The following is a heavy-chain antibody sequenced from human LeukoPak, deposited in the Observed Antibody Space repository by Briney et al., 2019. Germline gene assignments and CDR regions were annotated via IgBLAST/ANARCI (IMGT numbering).Heavy chain of an antibody. Sequence: ASVRVSCKASGYIFTDYYDYHIHWVRQAPGQGLEWMGRINPNSGDTDYAQKFQGRVTMTRDTSISTVYMEVSRLKSDDTAVYFCTRVFRFGDFRDYDSIFYWGQGTVVTVSS. D-gene: IGHD5-12*01. CDR1: GYIFTDYYDYH. CDR3: TRVFRFGDFRDYDSIFY. CDR2: INPNSGDT. V-gene: IGHV1-2*06. J-gene: IGHJ4*02.